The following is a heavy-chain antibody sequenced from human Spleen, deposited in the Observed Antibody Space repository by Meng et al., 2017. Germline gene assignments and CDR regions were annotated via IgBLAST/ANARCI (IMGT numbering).Heavy chain of an antibody. CDR2: IYYSGST. CDR1: GGSFSDYY. CDR3: ARVGYSCGWYEGVYYFDY. Sequence: SETLSLTCVVSGGSFSDYYWSWIRQPPGKGLEWIGYIYYSGSTNYNPSLKSRVTISVDTSKNQFSLKLSSVTAADTAVYYCARVGYSCGWYEGVYYFDYWGQGTLVTVSS. D-gene: IGHD6-19*01. V-gene: IGHV4-59*01. J-gene: IGHJ4*02.